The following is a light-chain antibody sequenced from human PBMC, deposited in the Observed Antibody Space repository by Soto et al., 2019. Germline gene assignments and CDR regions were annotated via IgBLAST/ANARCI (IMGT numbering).Light chain of an antibody. CDR2: EVN. J-gene: IGLJ1*01. Sequence: QSALTQPPSASGSPGQSVTISCTGTSSDVGGYNYVSWYQQHPGKAPKLMIYEVNKRPSGVPDRFSDSKSGNTASLTVSGLQAEDEAAYYCNSYAGPTVFVTGTKLTGL. V-gene: IGLV2-8*01. CDR1: SSDVGGYNY. CDR3: NSYAGPTV.